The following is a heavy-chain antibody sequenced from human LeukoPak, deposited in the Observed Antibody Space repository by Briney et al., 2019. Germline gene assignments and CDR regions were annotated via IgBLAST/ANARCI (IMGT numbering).Heavy chain of an antibody. Sequence: SSETLSLTCTVSGGSISSSSYYWGWIRQPPGKGLEWIGSIYYSGSTYYNPSLKSRVTISVDTSKNQFSLKLSSVTAADTAVYYCASLNRGLIDYWGQGTLVTVSS. CDR2: IYYSGST. J-gene: IGHJ4*02. D-gene: IGHD3-10*01. V-gene: IGHV4-39*01. CDR1: GGSISSSSYY. CDR3: ASLNRGLIDY.